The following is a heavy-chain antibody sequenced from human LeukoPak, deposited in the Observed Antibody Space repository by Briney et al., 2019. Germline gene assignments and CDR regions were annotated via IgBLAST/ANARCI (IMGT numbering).Heavy chain of an antibody. Sequence: SETLSLTCTVSGGSISSSSCYWGWIRQPPGKGLEWIGSIYYSGSTYYNPSLKSRVTISVDTSKNQFSLKLSSVTAADTAVYYCARQGKLMVRGVPDWFDPWGQGTLVTVSS. D-gene: IGHD3-10*01. CDR2: IYYSGST. CDR1: GGSISSSSCY. V-gene: IGHV4-39*01. J-gene: IGHJ5*02. CDR3: ARQGKLMVRGVPDWFDP.